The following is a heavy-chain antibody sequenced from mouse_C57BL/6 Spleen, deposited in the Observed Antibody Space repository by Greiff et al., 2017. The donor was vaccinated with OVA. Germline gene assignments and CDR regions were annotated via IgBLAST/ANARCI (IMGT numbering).Heavy chain of an antibody. J-gene: IGHJ4*01. V-gene: IGHV1-15*01. CDR3: TREEDSYYAMDY. CDR2: IDPETGGT. Sequence: QVQLQQSGAELVRPGASVTLSCKASGYTFIDYEMHWVKQTPVHGLEWIGAIDPETGGTAYNQKFKGKAILTADKSSSTAYMERRSLTSEDSAVYYCTREEDSYYAMDYWGQGTSVTVSS. CDR1: GYTFIDYE.